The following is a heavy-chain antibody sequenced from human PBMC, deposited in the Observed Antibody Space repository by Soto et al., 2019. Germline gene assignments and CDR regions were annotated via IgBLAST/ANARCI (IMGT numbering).Heavy chain of an antibody. CDR3: ASVLVQYYSGMDV. CDR1: GGSISSSNW. J-gene: IGHJ6*02. Sequence: QVQLQESGPGLVKPSGTLSLTCAVSGGSISSSNWWSWVRQPPGKGREWIGEIYHSGSTNYTPPLKSRVTISVDKSTNPFSLKRSSVTAADPAVYYCASVLVQYYSGMDVWGQGTTVTVAS. CDR2: IYHSGST. V-gene: IGHV4-4*02. D-gene: IGHD1-1*01.